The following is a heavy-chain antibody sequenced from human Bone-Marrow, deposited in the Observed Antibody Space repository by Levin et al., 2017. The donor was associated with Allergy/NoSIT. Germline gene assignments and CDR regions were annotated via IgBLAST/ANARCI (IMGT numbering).Heavy chain of an antibody. CDR2: ISWNSDNI. Sequence: SGGSLRLSCAASGFTFDDYAMHWVRQGPGKGLEWVSGISWNSDNIVYADSVKGRFTISRDNAKNSLYLQTNSLRAEDTALYYCEKDLHANGWRSFDSWGQGTLLTVSS. D-gene: IGHD6-19*01. CDR1: GFTFDDYA. J-gene: IGHJ4*02. CDR3: EKDLHANGWRSFDS. V-gene: IGHV3-9*01.